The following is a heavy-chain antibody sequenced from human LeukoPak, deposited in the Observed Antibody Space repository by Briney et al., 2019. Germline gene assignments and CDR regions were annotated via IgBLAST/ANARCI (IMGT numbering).Heavy chain of an antibody. Sequence: SETLSLTCTVSGGSISGYYWSWIRQPPGKGLEWIGYIYYSGSTNYNPSLKSRVTISVDTSKNQFSLKLSSVTAADTAVYYCARASILTGYSNHFDYWGQGTLVTVSS. CDR1: GGSISGYY. CDR2: IYYSGST. V-gene: IGHV4-59*01. D-gene: IGHD3-9*01. CDR3: ARASILTGYSNHFDY. J-gene: IGHJ4*02.